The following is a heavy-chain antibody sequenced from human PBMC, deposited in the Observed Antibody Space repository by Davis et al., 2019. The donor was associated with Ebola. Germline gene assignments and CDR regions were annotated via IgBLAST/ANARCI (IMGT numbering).Heavy chain of an antibody. D-gene: IGHD3-22*01. CDR3: ARRGTYFYDSSGQGSDY. CDR2: TWSDGSSK. V-gene: IGHV3-33*01. CDR1: GFTFNIYG. J-gene: IGHJ4*02. Sequence: PGGSLRLSCAASGFTFNIYGMHWVRQAPGKGLEWVAVTWSDGSSKFYTDSVKGRFTISRDNAKNSLFLQMNSLRVEDTAVYYCARRGTYFYDSSGQGSDYWGQGTLVTVSS.